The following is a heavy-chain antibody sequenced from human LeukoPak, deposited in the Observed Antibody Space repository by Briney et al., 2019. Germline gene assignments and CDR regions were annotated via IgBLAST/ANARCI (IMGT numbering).Heavy chain of an antibody. J-gene: IGHJ6*03. CDR3: ARSAVPAAMVALGYYYYYMDV. D-gene: IGHD2-2*01. CDR2: INHSGST. CDR1: GGSFSGYY. Sequence: SETLSLTCAVYGGSFSGYYWSWIRQPPGKGLEWIGEINHSGSTNYNPSLKSRVTISVDTSKNQFSLKLSSVTAADTAVYYCARSAVPAAMVALGYYYYYMDVWGKGTTVTISS. V-gene: IGHV4-34*01.